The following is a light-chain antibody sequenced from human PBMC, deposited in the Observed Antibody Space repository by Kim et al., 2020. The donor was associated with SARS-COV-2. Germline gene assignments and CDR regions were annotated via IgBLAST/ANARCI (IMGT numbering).Light chain of an antibody. J-gene: IGLJ2*01. CDR1: SSDVGSYNL. V-gene: IGLV2-23*02. CDR2: EVS. Sequence: GQSITISCTGTSSDVGSYNLVSWYQQHPGKAPKLVIYEVSKRPSGVSNRFSGSRSGNTASLTISGLQTEDEADYYCCSYTRSSTVVFGVGTKLTVL. CDR3: CSYTRSSTVV.